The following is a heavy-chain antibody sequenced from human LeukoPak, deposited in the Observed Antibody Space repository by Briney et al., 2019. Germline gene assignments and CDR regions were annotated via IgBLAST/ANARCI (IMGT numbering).Heavy chain of an antibody. CDR3: ATSVPSLRLGELTSFFDY. CDR2: FDPEDGET. Sequence: ASVKVSCKVSGYTLTELSVHWVRQAPGKGLEWMGGFDPEDGETIYAQKFQGRVTMTEDTSTDTAYMELSSLRSEDTAVYYCATSVPSLRLGELTSFFDYWGQGTLVTVSS. D-gene: IGHD3-16*01. V-gene: IGHV1-24*01. J-gene: IGHJ4*02. CDR1: GYTLTELS.